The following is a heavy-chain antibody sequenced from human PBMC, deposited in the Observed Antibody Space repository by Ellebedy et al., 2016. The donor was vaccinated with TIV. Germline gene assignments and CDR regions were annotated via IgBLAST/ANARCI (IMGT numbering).Heavy chain of an antibody. V-gene: IGHV4-59*01. CDR2: IYYSGST. J-gene: IGHJ4*02. CDR3: ARGGGIIAAAGYFDY. CDR1: GGSISSYY. Sequence: GSLRLSCTVSGGSISSYYWSWIRQPPGKGLEWIGYIYYSGSTNYNPSLKSRVTISVDTSKNQFSLKLSSVTAADTAVYYCARGGGIIAAAGYFDYWGQGTLVTVSS. D-gene: IGHD6-13*01.